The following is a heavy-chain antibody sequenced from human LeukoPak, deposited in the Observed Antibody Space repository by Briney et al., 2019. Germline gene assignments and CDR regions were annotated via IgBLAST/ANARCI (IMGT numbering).Heavy chain of an antibody. J-gene: IGHJ3*02. CDR1: GFTVSSNY. Sequence: PGGSLRLSCAASGFTVSSNYMSWVRQAPGKGLDWVSVIYSGGSTYYADSVKGRFTISRDNSKNTLYLQMNSLRAEDTAVYYCASRSSSSSRWDAFDIWGQGTMVTVSS. CDR2: IYSGGST. V-gene: IGHV3-53*01. D-gene: IGHD6-6*01. CDR3: ASRSSSSSRWDAFDI.